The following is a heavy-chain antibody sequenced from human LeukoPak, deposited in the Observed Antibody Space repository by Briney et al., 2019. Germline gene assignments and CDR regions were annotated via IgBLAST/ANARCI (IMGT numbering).Heavy chain of an antibody. CDR3: ARIGRDCSGGGCYPPDY. J-gene: IGHJ4*02. V-gene: IGHV3-33*01. CDR2: IWYDGSNK. Sequence: CGRNTQEKRLEWVAIIWYDGSNKYYTDSVKGRFTVSRDNSKNTLYLQMNSLRAEDTAVYYCARIGRDCSGGGCYPPDYWGQGTLVTVSS. D-gene: IGHD2-15*01.